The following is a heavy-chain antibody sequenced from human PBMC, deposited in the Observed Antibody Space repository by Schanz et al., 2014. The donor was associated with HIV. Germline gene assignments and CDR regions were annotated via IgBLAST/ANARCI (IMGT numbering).Heavy chain of an antibody. CDR1: GFTFSSYG. Sequence: QVQLVESGGGVVQPGRSLRLSCAASGFTFSSYGMHWVRQAPGKGLEWVAVISYDGSNKYYADSVKGRFTISRDNSKNTLYLQMNSLRAEDTAVYYCASPHLYDSLDVWGQGTTVTVSS. CDR2: ISYDGSNK. D-gene: IGHD3-22*01. CDR3: ASPHLYDSLDV. V-gene: IGHV3-30*03. J-gene: IGHJ6*02.